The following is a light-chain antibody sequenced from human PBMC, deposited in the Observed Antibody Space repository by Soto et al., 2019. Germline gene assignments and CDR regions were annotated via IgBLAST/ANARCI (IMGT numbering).Light chain of an antibody. CDR3: QHRSNWPWT. CDR1: QSVSSS. J-gene: IGKJ1*01. Sequence: EIVLTQSPATLSLSPGERATLSCRASQSVSSSLAWLQQKPGQAPRLLIYDASNRATGSPARFSGSGSGTDFTLTISSLEPEDFAVYYCQHRSNWPWTFGQGTKVEIK. V-gene: IGKV3-11*01. CDR2: DAS.